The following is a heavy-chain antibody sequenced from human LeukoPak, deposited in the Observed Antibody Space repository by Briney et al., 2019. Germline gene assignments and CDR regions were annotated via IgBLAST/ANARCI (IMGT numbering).Heavy chain of an antibody. Sequence: GSLRLSCATAWFNFYKLSIRRGPQAPGKGLEWVSAISGGGVSTYYAASVKGRFTISRDNSKNTLYLQMNSLRAEDTAVYYCAKAVTVASFDYWGQGTLVTVSS. V-gene: IGHV3-23*01. CDR1: FNFYKLS. D-gene: IGHD4-17*01. J-gene: IGHJ4*02. CDR2: ISGGGVST. CDR3: AKAVTVASFDY.